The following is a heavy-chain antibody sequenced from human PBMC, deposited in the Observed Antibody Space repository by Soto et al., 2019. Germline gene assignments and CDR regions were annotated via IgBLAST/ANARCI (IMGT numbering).Heavy chain of an antibody. CDR2: IYYSGST. Sequence: DLEWIGYIYYSGSTYYNPSLKSRVTISVDTSKNQFSLKLSSVTAADTAVYYCARAGTMMSPYFDYWGQGTLVTVSS. J-gene: IGHJ4*02. CDR3: ARAGTMMSPYFDY. V-gene: IGHV4-31*02. D-gene: IGHD3-22*01.